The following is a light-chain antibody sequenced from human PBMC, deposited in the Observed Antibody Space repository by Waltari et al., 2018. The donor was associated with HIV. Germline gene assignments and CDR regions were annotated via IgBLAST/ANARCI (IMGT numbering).Light chain of an antibody. CDR3: CSYAGSYTMV. Sequence: QSVLTQPRSVSGSPGQSVTISCTGSSSDVGGYKFVSWYQQHPGKAPKVIIHDVSERPSGVPDRFSGSKSGNTASLTISGLQAEDDADYYCCSYAGSYTMVFGGGTKLTVL. CDR1: SSDVGGYKF. CDR2: DVS. V-gene: IGLV2-11*01. J-gene: IGLJ2*01.